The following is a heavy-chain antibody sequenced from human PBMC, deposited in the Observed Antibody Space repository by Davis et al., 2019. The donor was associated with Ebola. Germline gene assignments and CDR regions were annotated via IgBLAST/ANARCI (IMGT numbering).Heavy chain of an antibody. D-gene: IGHD3-3*01. V-gene: IGHV1-3*01. Sequence: ASVKVSCKASGYTFTSYAMHWVRQAPGQRLEWMGWINAGNGNTKYSQKFQGRVTITRDTSASTAYMELSSLRAEDTAVYYCARPPFWSGPYGSWGQGTLVTVSS. J-gene: IGHJ4*02. CDR3: ARPPFWSGPYGS. CDR2: INAGNGNT. CDR1: GYTFTSYA.